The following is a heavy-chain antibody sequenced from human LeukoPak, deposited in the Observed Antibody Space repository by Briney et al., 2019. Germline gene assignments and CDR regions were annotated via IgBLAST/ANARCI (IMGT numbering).Heavy chain of an antibody. CDR2: IIPFFGTA. CDR3: ARDSTEHNYGSGSYYLSWFDP. V-gene: IGHV1-69*05. Sequence: GASVKVSSKPSGGTFTAYAITGVGQAPGQGLGWMGGIIPFFGTANYAQKFQGRVTMTRDTSISTAYMELSRLRSDDTAVYYCARDSTEHNYGSGSYYLSWFDPWGQGTLVTVSS. CDR1: GGTFTAYA. D-gene: IGHD3-10*01. J-gene: IGHJ5*02.